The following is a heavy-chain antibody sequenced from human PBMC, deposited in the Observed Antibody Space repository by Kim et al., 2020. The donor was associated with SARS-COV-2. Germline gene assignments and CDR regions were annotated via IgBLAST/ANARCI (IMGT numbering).Heavy chain of an antibody. V-gene: IGHV3-30*03. CDR2: ISYDGSNK. J-gene: IGHJ6*02. CDR1: GFTFSSYG. D-gene: IGHD3-9*01. CDR3: ATFYDILTGYLWGYGMDV. Sequence: GGSLRLSCAASGFTFSSYGMHWVRQAPGKGLEWVAVISYDGSNKYYADSVKGRFTISRDNSKNTLYLQMNSLRAEDTAVYYCATFYDILTGYLWGYGMDVWGQGTTVTVSS.